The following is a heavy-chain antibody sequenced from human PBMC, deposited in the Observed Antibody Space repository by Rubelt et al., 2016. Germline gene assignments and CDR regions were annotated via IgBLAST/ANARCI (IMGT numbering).Heavy chain of an antibody. V-gene: IGHV3-66*01. CDR2: IYGSGGT. Sequence: EVQLVESGGGLVQPGGSLRLSCAASGFTVISNYISWVRQAPGKGLEWVSVIYGSGGTYYADSVKGRFTISRNNSRKTRYLKMNSLRAEDTAVYYCARDKAGDTYYFDYWGQGTLVTVSS. CDR1: GFTVISNY. D-gene: IGHD2-21*02. CDR3: ARDKAGDTYYFDY. J-gene: IGHJ4*02.